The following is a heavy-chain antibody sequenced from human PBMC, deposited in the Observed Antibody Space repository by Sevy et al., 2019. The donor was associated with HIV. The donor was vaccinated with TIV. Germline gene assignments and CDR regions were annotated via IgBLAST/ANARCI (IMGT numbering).Heavy chain of an antibody. D-gene: IGHD3-10*01. Sequence: GGSLRLSCAASGFTFDDYGMSWVRQAPGKGLEWVSGINWNGGSTGYADSVKGRFTISRDNAKNSLYLQMNSLRAEDTALSYCARAVDYYGSGSYHGDFDYWGQGTLVTVSS. V-gene: IGHV3-20*04. CDR2: INWNGGST. J-gene: IGHJ4*02. CDR1: GFTFDDYG. CDR3: ARAVDYYGSGSYHGDFDY.